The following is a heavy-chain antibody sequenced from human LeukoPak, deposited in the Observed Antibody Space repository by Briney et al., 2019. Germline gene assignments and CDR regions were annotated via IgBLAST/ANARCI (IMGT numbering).Heavy chain of an antibody. V-gene: IGHV1-24*01. CDR2: FDPEDGET. J-gene: IGHJ6*03. CDR3: ARERAGYLGSGSLPYYMDV. CDR1: GYTLTELS. D-gene: IGHD3-10*02. Sequence: GASVKVSCKVSGYTLTELSMHWVRQAPGKGLEWMGGFDPEDGETTYAQKFQVRVTMTEDTSTSTAYMELRSLRSDDAAVYYCARERAGYLGSGSLPYYMDVWGKGTTVTISS.